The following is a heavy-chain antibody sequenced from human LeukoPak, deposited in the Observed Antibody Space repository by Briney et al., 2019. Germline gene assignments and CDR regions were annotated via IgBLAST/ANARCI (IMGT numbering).Heavy chain of an antibody. J-gene: IGHJ1*01. CDR1: GGSISSSIYY. V-gene: IGHV4-39*01. Sequence: PSETLSLTCTVSGGSISSSIYYWGWIRQPPGKGLEWIGSFYYSGSTYSNPSLKSRVTISADTSKKQFSLKLSSVTAADTAVYYCARHFGPRNAEYFQHRGQGTLVTVSS. D-gene: IGHD3-3*01. CDR2: FYYSGST. CDR3: ARHFGPRNAEYFQH.